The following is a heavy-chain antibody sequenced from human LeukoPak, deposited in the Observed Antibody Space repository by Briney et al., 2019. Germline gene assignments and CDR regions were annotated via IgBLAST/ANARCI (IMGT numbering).Heavy chain of an antibody. V-gene: IGHV1-69*05. CDR2: IIPIFGTA. Sequence: ASVKVSCKASGGAFSSYAISWVRQAPGRGLEWMGGIIPIFGTANYAQKFQGRVTITTDESTSTAYMELSSLRSEDTAVYYCASGLAAALDNWFDPWGQGTLVTVSS. CDR1: GGAFSSYA. J-gene: IGHJ5*02. D-gene: IGHD6-13*01. CDR3: ASGLAAALDNWFDP.